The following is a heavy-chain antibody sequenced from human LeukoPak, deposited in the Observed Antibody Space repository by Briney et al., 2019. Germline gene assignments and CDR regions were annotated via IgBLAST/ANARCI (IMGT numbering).Heavy chain of an antibody. Sequence: PGGSLRLSCAASGFTFSTCGMHWVRQAPGKGLEGVAFIRYDGSNKYYADSVKGRFTISRDNSKNTLYLQMNSLRAEDTAVYFCAKDKDPWKSTSISDFDYWGQGTLVTVSS. V-gene: IGHV3-30*02. CDR3: AKDKDPWKSTSISDFDY. D-gene: IGHD1-1*01. CDR1: GFTFSTCG. CDR2: IRYDGSNK. J-gene: IGHJ4*02.